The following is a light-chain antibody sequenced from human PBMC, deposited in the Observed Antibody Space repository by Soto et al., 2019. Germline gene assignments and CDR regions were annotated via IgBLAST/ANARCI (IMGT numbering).Light chain of an antibody. Sequence: QSVLTQPPSVSAAPGQKVTISCSGSSSNIGNNYVSWYQQLPGTAPKLLIYENSKRPSGIPDRFSGSKSGTSATLGITGLQTGDEADYYCGTWDSSLSAYYVFGTGTKVPVL. CDR2: ENS. J-gene: IGLJ1*01. V-gene: IGLV1-51*02. CDR1: SSNIGNNY. CDR3: GTWDSSLSAYYV.